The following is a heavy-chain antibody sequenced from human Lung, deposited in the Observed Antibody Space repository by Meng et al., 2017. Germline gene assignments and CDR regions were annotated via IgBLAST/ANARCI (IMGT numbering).Heavy chain of an antibody. D-gene: IGHD3-9*01. V-gene: IGHV3-15*01. CDR2: IKSNTDGGPA. CDR1: GFYFSNAW. J-gene: IGHJ4*02. CDR3: SWDDRAVSDY. Sequence: EVRLVEYGGDLGKPGGSLRLSCAASGFYFSNAWMSWVRQAPGKGLEWVGRIKSNTDGGPAEYAAPVTGRFTISRDDSKSTLYLQLSGLTTDDTGVYYCSWDDRAVSDYWGQGTLVTVSS.